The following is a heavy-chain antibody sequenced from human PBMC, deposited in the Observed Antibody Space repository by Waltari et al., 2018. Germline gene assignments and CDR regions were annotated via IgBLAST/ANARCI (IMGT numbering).Heavy chain of an antibody. CDR3: ARQLSDWGFDY. D-gene: IGHD2-21*02. J-gene: IGHJ4*02. CDR2: IKGDESET. Sequence: EVQLMESGGGLVQPGGSLRLSCSASGFTFRNYWMSWVRQAPGKGLGWVASIKGDESETQYVDSVKGRFTISRDNAKKLLSLQMNSLRAEDTAVYYCARQLSDWGFDYWGQGTLVTVSS. V-gene: IGHV3-7*04. CDR1: GFTFRNYW.